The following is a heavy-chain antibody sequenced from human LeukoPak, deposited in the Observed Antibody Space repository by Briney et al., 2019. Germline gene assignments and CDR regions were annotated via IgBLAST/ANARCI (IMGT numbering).Heavy chain of an antibody. V-gene: IGHV4-39*01. CDR2: IYYSGST. J-gene: IGHJ4*02. D-gene: IGHD1-26*01. CDR3: AGLYMVGATGDYFDY. CDR1: GGSISSSSYY. Sequence: SETLSLTCTVSGGSISSSSYYWGWIRQPPGKGLEWIGSIYYSGSTYYNPSLKSRVTISVDTSKNQFSLKLSSVTAADTAVYYCAGLYMVGATGDYFDYWGQGTLVTVSS.